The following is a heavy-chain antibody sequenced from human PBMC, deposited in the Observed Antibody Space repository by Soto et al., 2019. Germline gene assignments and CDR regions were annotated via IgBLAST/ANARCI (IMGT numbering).Heavy chain of an antibody. Sequence: EVQLVESGGGLVQPGGSLRLSCAASGFPFSSYWMHWVRQVPGKGPMWVSRIKSDGSRTYYADSVQGRFIMSRDNAQDTLHLQMNSLRVEDTAVYYCVRGDGDYHDGNGYLGRHWGQGTLVTVSS. CDR1: GFPFSSYW. CDR2: IKSDGSRT. CDR3: VRGDGDYHDGNGYLGRH. D-gene: IGHD3-22*01. J-gene: IGHJ4*02. V-gene: IGHV3-74*01.